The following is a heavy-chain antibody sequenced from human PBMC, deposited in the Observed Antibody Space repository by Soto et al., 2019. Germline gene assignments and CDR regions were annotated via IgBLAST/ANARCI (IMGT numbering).Heavy chain of an antibody. D-gene: IGHD1-26*01. V-gene: IGHV4-59*01. J-gene: IGHJ1*01. CDR1: GGSISSYY. CDR2: IYYSGST. CDR3: ARGALRLVGATTSLFPAEYFQH. Sequence: SETLSLTCTVSGGSISSYYWSGIRQPPGKGLEWIGYIYYSGSTNYNPSLKSRGTISVDTSKNQFSLKLSSVTAADTAVYYCARGALRLVGATTSLFPAEYFQHWGQGTMVTVSS.